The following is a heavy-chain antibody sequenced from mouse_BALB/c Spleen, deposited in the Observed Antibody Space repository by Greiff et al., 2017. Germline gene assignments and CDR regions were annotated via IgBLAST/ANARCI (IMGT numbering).Heavy chain of an antibody. V-gene: IGHV5-6-5*01. J-gene: IGHJ2*01. D-gene: IGHD2-4*01. Sequence: EVQRVESGGGLVKPGGSLKLSCAASGFTFSSYAMSWVRQTPEKRLEWVASISSGGSTYYPDSVKGRFTISRDNARNILYLQMSSLRSEDTAMYYCARGPLYDYDRDYFDYWGQGTTLTVSS. CDR1: GFTFSSYA. CDR3: ARGPLYDYDRDYFDY. CDR2: ISSGGST.